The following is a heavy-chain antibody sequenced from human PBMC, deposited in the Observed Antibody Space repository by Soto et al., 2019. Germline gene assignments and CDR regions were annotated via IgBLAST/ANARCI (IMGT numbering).Heavy chain of an antibody. CDR1: GYTFTSYA. CDR2: INAGNGNT. V-gene: IGHV1-3*01. J-gene: IGHJ6*02. D-gene: IGHD2-2*01. Sequence: ASVKVSCKASGYTFTSYAMHWVRQAPGQRLEWMGWINAGNGNTKYSQKFQGRVTITRDTSASTAYMELSSLRSEDTAVYYCARPYCSSTSCPYRYYYYGMDVWGQGTTVTVSS. CDR3: ARPYCSSTSCPYRYYYYGMDV.